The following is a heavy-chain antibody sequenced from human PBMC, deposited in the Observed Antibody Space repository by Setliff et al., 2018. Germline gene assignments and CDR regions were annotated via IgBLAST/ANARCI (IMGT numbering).Heavy chain of an antibody. V-gene: IGHV1-2*02. CDR2: IDPKSGRT. J-gene: IGHJ4*02. Sequence: ASVKVSCKASGYRFSNYGISWVRQAPGQGLEWVGWIDPKSGRTKYAVKFQGRVTMTRDTSISTIYMEVSSLTSDDTAVYYCAKQGDLAFDYWGQGTQVTVSS. CDR1: GYRFSNYG. CDR3: AKQGDLAFDY. D-gene: IGHD3-16*01.